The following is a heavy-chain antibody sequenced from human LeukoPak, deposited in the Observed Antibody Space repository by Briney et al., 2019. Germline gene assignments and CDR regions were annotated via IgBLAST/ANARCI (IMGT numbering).Heavy chain of an antibody. D-gene: IGHD2-21*02. CDR1: GGSITSYY. CDR3: ARLPMAVTPHVDY. V-gene: IGHV4-59*01. CDR2: MYYSGTT. J-gene: IGHJ4*02. Sequence: SETPSLTCTVSGGSITSYYRSWIRQSPGKGLEWIGFMYYSGTTNYNPSLKSRVTISLGMSKNQFSLKLSSVTAADTAVYYCARLPMAVTPHVDYWGQGTLVTVSS.